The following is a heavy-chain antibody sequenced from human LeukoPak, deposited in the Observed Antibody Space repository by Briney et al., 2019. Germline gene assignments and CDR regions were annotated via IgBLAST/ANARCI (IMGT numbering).Heavy chain of an antibody. V-gene: IGHV3-23*01. J-gene: IGHJ3*02. CDR2: ISGSGYTI. CDR1: GFTFSTYA. Sequence: GGSLRLSCAASGFTFSTYAMTWVRQAPGKGLEWVSTISGSGYTIFYADSVKGRFTVSRDNSKNTLFLQMNSLRAEDTAVYYCARAFDIWGQGTMVTVSS. CDR3: ARAFDI.